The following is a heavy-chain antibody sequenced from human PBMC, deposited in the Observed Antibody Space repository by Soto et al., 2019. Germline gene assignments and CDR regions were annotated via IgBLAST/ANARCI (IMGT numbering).Heavy chain of an antibody. CDR1: GLTLSHYW. CDR3: ASLSAPDDF. Sequence: EVLLVESGGGLVQPGGSMRLACAASGLTLSHYWMHWVRQVPGKGLVWVAEISNDERNIRTSYADSVKGRFTVSRDDAKNTLYLQMNSLRCDDTAVYYCASLSAPDDFWGQGAQVTVSS. CDR2: ISNDERNI. V-gene: IGHV3-74*01. D-gene: IGHD6-25*01. J-gene: IGHJ4*02.